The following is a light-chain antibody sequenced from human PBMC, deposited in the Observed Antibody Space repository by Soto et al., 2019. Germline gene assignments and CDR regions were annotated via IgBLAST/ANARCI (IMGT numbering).Light chain of an antibody. Sequence: DIQMTQSPSTLSASVGDRVTITCRASQSISSWLAWYQQKPGKAPKFLIYKASTLKSGVPSRFSATVSGTEFSLTITSLQPEDFATYYCQQLFDSPITFGQGTRLEI. CDR3: QQLFDSPIT. CDR1: QSISSW. CDR2: KAS. J-gene: IGKJ5*01. V-gene: IGKV1-5*03.